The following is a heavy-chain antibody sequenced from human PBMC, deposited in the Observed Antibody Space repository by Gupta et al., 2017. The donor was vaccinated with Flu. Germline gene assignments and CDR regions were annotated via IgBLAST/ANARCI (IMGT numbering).Heavy chain of an antibody. D-gene: IGHD3-16*01. CDR2: MNQDGSTT. Sequence: FTFRSSWMTWVRQAPGTGLELVANMNQDGSTTNDWDSVKGRFTISRDKAKNSVFLQMNRLRVDDTATYVCVREPARSAFDIWGQGTMVTVS. J-gene: IGHJ3*02. CDR1: FTFRSSW. V-gene: IGHV3-7*01. CDR3: VREPARSAFDI.